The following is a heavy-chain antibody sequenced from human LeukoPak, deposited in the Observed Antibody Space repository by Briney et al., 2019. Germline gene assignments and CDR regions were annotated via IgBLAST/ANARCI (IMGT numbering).Heavy chain of an antibody. V-gene: IGHV3-48*01. J-gene: IGHJ4*02. CDR3: ARGASSWPPDY. CDR1: GFTFSSYS. D-gene: IGHD6-13*01. Sequence: GGSLRLSCAASGFTFSSYSMNWVRQAPGKGLEWVSYISSSSSTIYYADSVKGRFTISRDNAKNSLYLQMNSLRAEDTAVYYYARGASSWPPDYWGQGTLVAVSS. CDR2: ISSSSSTI.